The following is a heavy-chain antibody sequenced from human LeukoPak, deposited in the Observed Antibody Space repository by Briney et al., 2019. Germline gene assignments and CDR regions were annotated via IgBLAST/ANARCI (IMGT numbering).Heavy chain of an antibody. CDR3: ARGRPSRTRFGELLCFDY. D-gene: IGHD3-10*01. V-gene: IGHV4-34*01. CDR2: INHSGST. Sequence: PSETLSLTCAVYGGSFSGYYWSWIRQPPGKGLEWIGEINHSGSTNYNPSLKNRVTLSVDTSKNQFSLKLSSVTAADTAVYYCARGRPSRTRFGELLCFDYWGQGTLVTVSS. J-gene: IGHJ4*02. CDR1: GGSFSGYY.